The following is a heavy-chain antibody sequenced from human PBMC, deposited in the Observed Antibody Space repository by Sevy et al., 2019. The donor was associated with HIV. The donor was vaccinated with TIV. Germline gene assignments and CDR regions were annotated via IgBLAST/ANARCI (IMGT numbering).Heavy chain of an antibody. Sequence: SETLSLTCTVSGGSISTYYWSWIWQPAGEGLEWIGRIHSSGTTDYNPSLRSRVTMSLGTSKMQFSLELRSVTVADSAMYFCVRSLGGAPGTINWFDPWGQGTLVTVSS. CDR1: GGSISTYY. CDR2: IHSSGTT. J-gene: IGHJ5*02. CDR3: VRSLGGAPGTINWFDP. V-gene: IGHV4-4*07. D-gene: IGHD1-26*01.